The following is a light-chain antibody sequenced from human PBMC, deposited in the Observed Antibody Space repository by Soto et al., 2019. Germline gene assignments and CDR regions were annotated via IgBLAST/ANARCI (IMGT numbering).Light chain of an antibody. CDR3: SSYAGSNNFGV. Sequence: QSVLTQPPSASGSPGQSVTMSCTGTSSDVGGYNYVSWYQQHPGKAPKLMIYEVSKRPSGVPDRFSGSKSGNTASLTASGLQAEDEADYYCSSYAGSNNFGVFGTGTKVTVL. CDR1: SSDVGGYNY. V-gene: IGLV2-8*01. J-gene: IGLJ1*01. CDR2: EVS.